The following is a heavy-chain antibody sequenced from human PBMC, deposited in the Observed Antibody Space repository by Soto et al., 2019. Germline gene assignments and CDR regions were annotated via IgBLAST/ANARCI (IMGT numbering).Heavy chain of an antibody. J-gene: IGHJ6*02. Sequence: SVKVSCKASGGTFSSYAISWVRQAPGQGLEWMGGIIPIFGTANYAQKFQGRVTITADESTSTAYMELSSLRSEDTAVYYCARRGVGADHPPGYYYYGMDVWGQGTTVTISS. CDR1: GGTFSSYA. D-gene: IGHD1-26*01. CDR2: IIPIFGTA. V-gene: IGHV1-69*13. CDR3: ARRGVGADHPPGYYYYGMDV.